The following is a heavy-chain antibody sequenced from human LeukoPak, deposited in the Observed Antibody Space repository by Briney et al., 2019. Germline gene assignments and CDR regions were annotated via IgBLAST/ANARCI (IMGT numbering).Heavy chain of an antibody. D-gene: IGHD3-22*01. CDR3: ARHTYYHDSSGYLYPRAFDI. CDR1: VGSISSSSYY. J-gene: IGHJ3*02. V-gene: IGHV4-39*01. CDR2: IYYSGST. Sequence: SETLSLTCTVSVGSISSSSYYWVWIRQPPGKGLEWIGSIYYSGSTYYNPSLKSRVAISVDTSKNQFSLKLSSVTAADTAVYYCARHTYYHDSSGYLYPRAFDIWGQGTMVTVSS.